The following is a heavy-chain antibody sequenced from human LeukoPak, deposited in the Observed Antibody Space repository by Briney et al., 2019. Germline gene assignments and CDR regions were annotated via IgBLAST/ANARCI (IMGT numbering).Heavy chain of an antibody. CDR3: ARVVGEFVGYYYYYMDV. Sequence: GGSLRLSCAASGFTFSSYAMHWVRQAPGKGLEWVAVISYDGSNKYYADSVKGRFTISRDNSKNTLYLQMNSLRAEDTAVYYCARVVGEFVGYYYYYMDVWGKGTTVTVSS. CDR1: GFTFSSYA. D-gene: IGHD3-10*01. J-gene: IGHJ6*03. V-gene: IGHV3-30-3*01. CDR2: ISYDGSNK.